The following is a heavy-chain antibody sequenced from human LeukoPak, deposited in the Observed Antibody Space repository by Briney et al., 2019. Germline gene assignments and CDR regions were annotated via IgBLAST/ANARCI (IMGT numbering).Heavy chain of an antibody. CDR1: GFTFDDYA. CDR3: AKDVREAGGGFDY. Sequence: PGGSLRLSCAASGFTFDDYAMHWVRQAPGKGLEWVSGISWNSGSIGYADSVKGRFTISRDNAKNSLYLQMNSLRAEDTASYYCAKDVREAGGGFDYWGQGTLVTVSS. D-gene: IGHD3-16*01. CDR2: ISWNSGSI. J-gene: IGHJ4*02. V-gene: IGHV3-9*01.